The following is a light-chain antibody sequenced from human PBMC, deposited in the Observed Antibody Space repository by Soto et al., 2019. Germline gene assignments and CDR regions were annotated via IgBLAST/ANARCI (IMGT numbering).Light chain of an antibody. V-gene: IGLV1-40*01. J-gene: IGLJ1*01. CDR3: QSYDSSLSLYV. Sequence: QSVLTQPPSVSGAPGQRVTISCTGSSSNIGAGYDVHWYQQLPGTASKLLIYGNSNRPSGVPDRFSGSKSGTSASLAITGLQAEDEADYYCQSYDSSLSLYVFGTGTQLTVL. CDR1: SSNIGAGYD. CDR2: GNS.